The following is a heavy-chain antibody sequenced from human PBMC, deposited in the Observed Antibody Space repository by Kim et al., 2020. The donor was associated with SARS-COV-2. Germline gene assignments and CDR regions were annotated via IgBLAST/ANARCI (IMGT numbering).Heavy chain of an antibody. Sequence: ASVKVSCKGSGYTLTELSMHWVRQAPGKGLEWMGGFDPEDGETIYAQKFQGRVTMTEDTSTDTAYMELSSLRSEDTAVYYCATVIPGIAVAGAEYFQHWGQGTLVTVSS. J-gene: IGHJ1*01. CDR3: ATVIPGIAVAGAEYFQH. D-gene: IGHD6-19*01. CDR1: GYTLTELS. CDR2: FDPEDGET. V-gene: IGHV1-24*01.